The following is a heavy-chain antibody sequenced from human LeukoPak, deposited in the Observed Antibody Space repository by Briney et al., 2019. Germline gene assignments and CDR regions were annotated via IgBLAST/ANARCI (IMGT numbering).Heavy chain of an antibody. CDR1: AFTVSSYV. CDR2: ISGSGGST. D-gene: IGHD5-18*01. CDR3: AKGGYTQIDYGMDV. J-gene: IGHJ6*04. Sequence: GGSLRLPCAASAFTVSSYVMSWVRQAPGKGLEWASTISGSGGSTYYADSVKDRFTISRDNSKDTLYLQMNSLRAEDTAVYYCAKGGYTQIDYGMDVWGKGATVTVSS. V-gene: IGHV3-23*01.